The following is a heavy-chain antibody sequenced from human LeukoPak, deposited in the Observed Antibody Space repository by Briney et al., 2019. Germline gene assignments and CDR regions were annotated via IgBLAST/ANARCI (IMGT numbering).Heavy chain of an antibody. Sequence: ASVKVSCKASGYTFTSYYMHWVRQAPGQGLEWMGIINPSGGSTSYAQKFQGRVTMTRDMSTSTVYMELSSLRSEDTAVYYCARAGTMVRGVIITEDYYYMDVWGKGTTVTDSS. CDR3: ARAGTMVRGVIITEDYYYMDV. CDR2: INPSGGST. J-gene: IGHJ6*03. D-gene: IGHD3-10*01. CDR1: GYTFTSYY. V-gene: IGHV1-46*01.